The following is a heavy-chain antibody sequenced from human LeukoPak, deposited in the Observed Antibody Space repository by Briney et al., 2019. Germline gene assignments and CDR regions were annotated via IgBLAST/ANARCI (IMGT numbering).Heavy chain of an antibody. V-gene: IGHV4-59*01. CDR1: GGSISSYY. D-gene: IGHD4-17*01. CDR2: IYYGGST. CDR3: ARYGDYVFDL. Sequence: SETLSLTCTVSGGSISSYYWSWIRQPAGKGVGWIGIIYYGGSTNYTPPIKSRVTISVDTSKNQFSLKLSSVTAEDTAVYYCARYGDYVFDLWGQGTLVTVSS. J-gene: IGHJ4*02.